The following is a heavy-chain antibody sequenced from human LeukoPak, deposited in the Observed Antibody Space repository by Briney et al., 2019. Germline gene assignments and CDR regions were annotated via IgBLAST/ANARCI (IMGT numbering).Heavy chain of an antibody. CDR3: ARTATAYCGGDCLGPFDP. D-gene: IGHD2-21*02. J-gene: IGHJ5*02. Sequence: GGSLRLSCAASGFTFSSYGMHWVRQAPGKGLEWVAVIWYDGSNKYYADSVKGRFTISRDNSKNTLYLQMNSLRAEDTAVYFCARTATAYCGGDCLGPFDPWGQGTLVTVSS. V-gene: IGHV3-33*01. CDR1: GFTFSSYG. CDR2: IWYDGSNK.